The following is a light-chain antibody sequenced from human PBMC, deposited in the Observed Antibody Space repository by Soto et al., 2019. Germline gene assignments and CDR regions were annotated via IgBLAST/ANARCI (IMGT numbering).Light chain of an antibody. CDR3: CSYAGSYTLV. Sequence: QSALTQPRSVSGSPGQSVTISCTGTSSDVGGYNYVSWYQQHPGKAPKVMIYDVSKRPSGVPDRFSGSKSGKTASLTISGLQAEDEADYYCCSYAGSYTLVFGGGTKLTVL. CDR2: DVS. J-gene: IGLJ3*02. CDR1: SSDVGGYNY. V-gene: IGLV2-11*01.